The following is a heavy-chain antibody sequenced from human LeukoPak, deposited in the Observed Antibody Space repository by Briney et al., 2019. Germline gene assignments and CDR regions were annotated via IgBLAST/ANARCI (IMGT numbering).Heavy chain of an antibody. V-gene: IGHV3-21*01. CDR3: ASSSTGTTAFDY. D-gene: IGHD1-7*01. CDR1: GFTFSSYS. Sequence: GGSLRLSCPASGFTFSSYSMNWVRQAPGKGLEWVSSISSSSSYIYYADSVKGRFTISRDNAKNSLYLQMNSLRAEDTAVYYCASSSTGTTAFDYWGQGTLVTVSS. J-gene: IGHJ4*02. CDR2: ISSSSSYI.